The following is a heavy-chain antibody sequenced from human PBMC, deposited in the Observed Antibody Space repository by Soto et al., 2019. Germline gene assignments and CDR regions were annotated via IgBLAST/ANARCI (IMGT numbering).Heavy chain of an antibody. V-gene: IGHV1-69*06. CDR3: ARGYYASSRQGNFDY. D-gene: IGHD3-22*01. Sequence: SSVKFSFKASGGTFSSYAIRCVRPAPGQGLEWMGGIIPIFGTANYAQKFQGRVTITADKSTSTAYMELSSLRSEDTAVYYCARGYYASSRQGNFDYWG. J-gene: IGHJ4*01. CDR1: GGTFSSYA. CDR2: IIPIFGTA.